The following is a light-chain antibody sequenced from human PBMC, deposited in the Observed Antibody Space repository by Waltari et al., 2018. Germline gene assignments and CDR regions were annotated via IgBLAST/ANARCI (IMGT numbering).Light chain of an antibody. Sequence: EIVMTQSPATLSVSPGARVTLSCRASQSVNNKLAWYQQKPGQAPRLLIYDASTRATGIPTSFSGSGSGTEFTITISSLQSEDFAVYYCQQYSDWPLTFGGGTKVEIK. J-gene: IGKJ4*01. CDR1: QSVNNK. CDR2: DAS. V-gene: IGKV3-15*01. CDR3: QQYSDWPLT.